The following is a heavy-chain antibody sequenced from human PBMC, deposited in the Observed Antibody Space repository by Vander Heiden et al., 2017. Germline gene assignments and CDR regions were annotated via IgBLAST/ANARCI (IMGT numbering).Heavy chain of an antibody. D-gene: IGHD4-17*01. CDR3: AKTYGAYVNDAFDV. J-gene: IGHJ3*01. CDR1: SDSISSSRDY. Sequence: QLLLQQAGPGLVEPSGTLSLTCSVSSDSISSSRDYWGWIRQAPGQGLEWIGTISARGDSYYNPSLQSRITISVDTSKKRFSLKLSSVTATDSAVYYCAKTYGAYVNDAFDVWGQGTMVTVSS. CDR2: ISARGDS. V-gene: IGHV4-39*01.